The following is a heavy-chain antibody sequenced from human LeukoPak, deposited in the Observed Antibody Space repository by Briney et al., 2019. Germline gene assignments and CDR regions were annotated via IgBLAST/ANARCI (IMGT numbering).Heavy chain of an antibody. J-gene: IGHJ4*02. V-gene: IGHV3-53*01. CDR1: GFTVSSNY. D-gene: IGHD4-17*01. CDR2: IYSGGST. CDR3: ARDLSDYGDYEAAS. Sequence: GGSLRLSCAASGFTVSSNYMSWVRQAPGKGLEWVSVIYSGGSTYYADSVKGRFTISRDNSKNTLYLQMNSLRAEDTAVYYCARDLSDYGDYEAASWGQGTLVTVSS.